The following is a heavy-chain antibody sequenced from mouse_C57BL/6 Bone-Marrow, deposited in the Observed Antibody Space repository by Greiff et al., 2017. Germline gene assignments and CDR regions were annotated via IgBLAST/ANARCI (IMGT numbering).Heavy chain of an antibody. CDR2: IFPGSGST. CDR3: ACDGGFAY. CDR1: GYTFTGYW. J-gene: IGHJ3*01. V-gene: IGHV1-9*01. Sequence: QVQLQQSGAELMKPGASVKLSCKATGYTFTGYWIEWVKQRPGHGLEWIAEIFPGSGSTNYNEKFKGKATFTADTSSNTAYMQLSSLTTEDSASXRGACDGGFAYWGQGTLVTVSA.